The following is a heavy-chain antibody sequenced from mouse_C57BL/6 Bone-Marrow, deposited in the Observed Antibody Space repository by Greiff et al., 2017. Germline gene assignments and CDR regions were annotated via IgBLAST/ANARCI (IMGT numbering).Heavy chain of an antibody. CDR3: AKYPHYGSSFDG. CDR1: GFSLPSYG. D-gene: IGHD1-2*01. Sequence: QVQLKQSGPGLVQPSQSLSITSTVPGFSLPSYGVHWVRQAPGKGLAWLGVIWRGGITVYNAAFMSRLSLTKYNSKSQVFFKMYSLQADDTDIYYCAKYPHYGSSFDGWGTGTTVTVSS. CDR2: IWRGGIT. J-gene: IGHJ1*03. V-gene: IGHV2-5*01.